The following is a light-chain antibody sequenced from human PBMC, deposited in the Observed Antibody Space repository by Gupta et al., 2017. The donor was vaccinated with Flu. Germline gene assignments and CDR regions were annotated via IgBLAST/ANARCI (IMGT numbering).Light chain of an antibody. CDR3: QQYHSSPFT. Sequence: PGTLSLSPGERATLSCRASQSVTSNYLAWYQQRPGQAPRLLIYGASSRATGIPDRFSGSGSGTDFTLTISRLEPEDFAVYYCQQYHSSPFTFGPGTKVDIK. J-gene: IGKJ3*01. V-gene: IGKV3-20*01. CDR1: QSVTSNY. CDR2: GAS.